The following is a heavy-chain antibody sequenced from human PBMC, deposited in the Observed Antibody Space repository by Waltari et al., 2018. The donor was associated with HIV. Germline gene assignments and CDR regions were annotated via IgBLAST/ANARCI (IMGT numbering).Heavy chain of an antibody. D-gene: IGHD3-16*01. V-gene: IGHV3-30*18. J-gene: IGHJ4*02. CDR2: IWYDGGKK. Sequence: QVQLVESGGGVVQPGRSLRLSCATSGFTFGSYGIPWVRQAPGRGLEWVALIWYDGGKKYYADAVKGRFTISRDNSMKTVYLQMNSLRTEDTAFYYCAKGWGSYDYAWGRFDYWGQGTLVTVS. CDR3: AKGWGSYDYAWGRFDY. CDR1: GFTFGSYG.